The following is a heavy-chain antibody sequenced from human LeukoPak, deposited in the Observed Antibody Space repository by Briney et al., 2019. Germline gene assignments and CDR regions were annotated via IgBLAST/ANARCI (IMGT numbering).Heavy chain of an antibody. Sequence: GGSLRLSCAASGFTFSSYGMHWVRQAPGKGLEWVAFIRYDGSNKYYADSVKGRFTISRDNSKNTLYLQMNSLRAEDTAVYYCARVLSDYSSGWYYFDYWGQGTLVTVSS. CDR3: ARVLSDYSSGWYYFDY. J-gene: IGHJ4*02. D-gene: IGHD6-19*01. CDR2: IRYDGSNK. CDR1: GFTFSSYG. V-gene: IGHV3-30*02.